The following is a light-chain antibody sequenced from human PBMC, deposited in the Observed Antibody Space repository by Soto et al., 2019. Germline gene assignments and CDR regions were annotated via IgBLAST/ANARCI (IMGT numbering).Light chain of an antibody. CDR3: QQYGSSST. J-gene: IGKJ5*01. CDR2: GAS. Sequence: EIVLTQSPGILSLSPGERASLSFGASQSISSSFLAWYQQKPGQAPRLLIYGASSRATGIPDRFSGTGSETDFTLTISRLEPEDFAVYYCQQYGSSSTFGQGTRLEIK. CDR1: QSISSSF. V-gene: IGKV3-20*01.